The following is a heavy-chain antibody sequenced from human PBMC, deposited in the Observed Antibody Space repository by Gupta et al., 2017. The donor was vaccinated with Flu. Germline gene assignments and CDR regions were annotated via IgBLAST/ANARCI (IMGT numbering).Heavy chain of an antibody. CDR3: AKGVAAVPQSDAFDI. D-gene: IGHD1-26*01. V-gene: IGHV3-9*01. J-gene: IGHJ3*02. CDR2: ISWNSGSI. CDR1: DYA. Sequence: DYAMHGVRQAPGKGLEWVSGISWNSGSIGYADSVKGRFTISRDNAKNSLYLQMNSLRAEDTALYYCAKGVAAVPQSDAFDIWGQGTMVTVSS.